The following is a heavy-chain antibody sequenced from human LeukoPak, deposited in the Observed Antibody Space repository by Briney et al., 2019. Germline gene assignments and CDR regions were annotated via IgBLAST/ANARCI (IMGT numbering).Heavy chain of an antibody. D-gene: IGHD1-14*01. CDR1: GFTFSGFW. CDR2: IKQDGSET. Sequence: GGSLRLSCAASGFTFSGFWMSWVRQAPGKGLEWVANIKQDGSETYYVDSVKGRFTISRDNGKNSVYLQMNSLRAEDTAVYCCARDGRTRATGSYWGQGTLVTVSS. CDR3: ARDGRTRATGSY. V-gene: IGHV3-7*01. J-gene: IGHJ4*02.